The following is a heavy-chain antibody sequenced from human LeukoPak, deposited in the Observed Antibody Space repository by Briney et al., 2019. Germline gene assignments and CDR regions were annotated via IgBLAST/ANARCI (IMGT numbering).Heavy chain of an antibody. CDR1: GFTFSSYW. V-gene: IGHV3-53*01. J-gene: IGHJ4*02. CDR3: ARDRGVGYSSSWYYFDY. D-gene: IGHD6-13*01. Sequence: GGSLRLSCAASGFTFSSYWMSWVRHAPGKGLERVSVIYSGGSTYYADSVKGRFTISRDNSKNTLYLQMNSLRAEDTAVYYCARDRGVGYSSSWYYFDYWGQGTLVTLSS. CDR2: IYSGGST.